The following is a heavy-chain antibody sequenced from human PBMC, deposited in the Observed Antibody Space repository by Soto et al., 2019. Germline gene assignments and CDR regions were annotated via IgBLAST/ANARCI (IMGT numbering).Heavy chain of an antibody. Sequence: GGSLRLSCAASGFTFSSYAMHWVRQAPGKGLEYVSAISSSGGSTFYANSVKGRFTISRDNSKNTLYLQMGSLRAEDMAVYYCARAPNYDLLTGHYNWGQGTLVTVSS. V-gene: IGHV3-64*01. CDR2: ISSSGGST. D-gene: IGHD3-9*01. CDR1: GFTFSSYA. J-gene: IGHJ4*02. CDR3: ARAPNYDLLTGHYN.